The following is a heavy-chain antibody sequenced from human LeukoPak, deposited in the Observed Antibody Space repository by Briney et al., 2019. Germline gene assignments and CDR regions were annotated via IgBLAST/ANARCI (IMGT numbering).Heavy chain of an antibody. J-gene: IGHJ4*02. V-gene: IGHV3-23*01. D-gene: IGHD3-16*02. CDR2: ISDASFSI. Sequence: GGSLRLSCAASGFAFKSYTMYWVRQGPGKGLEWVASISDASFSINYADSVKGRFTISRDNSKNILYLQMNNLRAEDTAVYYCAKKMGTYRAFDYGGQGTLVTVSS. CDR3: AKKMGTYRAFDY. CDR1: GFAFKSYT.